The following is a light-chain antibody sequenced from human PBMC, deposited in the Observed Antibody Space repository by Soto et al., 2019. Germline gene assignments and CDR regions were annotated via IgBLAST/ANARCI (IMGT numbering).Light chain of an antibody. CDR3: SSYAGSNNLE. V-gene: IGLV3-1*01. J-gene: IGLJ2*01. CDR2: QDS. CDR1: KLGDKY. Sequence: SYELTQPPSVSVSPGQTASITCSGDKLGDKYACWYQQKPGQSPVLVIYQDSKRPSGIPERFSGSNSGNTATLTISGTQAEDEADYYCSSYAGSNNLEFGGGTKLTVL.